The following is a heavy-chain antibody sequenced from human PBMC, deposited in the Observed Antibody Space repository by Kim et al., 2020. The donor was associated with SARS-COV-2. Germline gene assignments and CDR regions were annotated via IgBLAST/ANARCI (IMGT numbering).Heavy chain of an antibody. CDR3: ARGGGGVAAAGFHRAWFDP. CDR2: INHSGST. CDR1: GGSFSGYY. V-gene: IGHV4-34*01. D-gene: IGHD6-13*01. Sequence: SETLSLTCAVYGGSFSGYYWSWIRQPPGKGLEWIGEINHSGSTNYNPSLKSRVTISVDTSKNQFSLKLSSVTAADTAVYYCARGGGGVAAAGFHRAWFDP. J-gene: IGHJ5*02.